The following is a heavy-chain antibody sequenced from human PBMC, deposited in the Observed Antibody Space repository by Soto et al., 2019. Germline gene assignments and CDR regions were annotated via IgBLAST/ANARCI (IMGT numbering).Heavy chain of an antibody. Sequence: QVQLVQSGAEVKKPGSSVKVSCKASGGTFSSYTISWVRQAPGQGLEWMGRIIPILGIANYAQKFQGRVTITEDKSTGTAYMELRSLRSEDTAVYYCAMEYCSSTSCYRDYWGQGTLVTVSS. J-gene: IGHJ4*02. V-gene: IGHV1-69*02. CDR1: GGTFSSYT. D-gene: IGHD2-2*02. CDR3: AMEYCSSTSCYRDY. CDR2: IIPILGIA.